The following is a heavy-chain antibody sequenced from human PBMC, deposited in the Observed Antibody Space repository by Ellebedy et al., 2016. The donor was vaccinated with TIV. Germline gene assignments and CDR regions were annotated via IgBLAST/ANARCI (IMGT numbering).Heavy chain of an antibody. Sequence: AASVKVSCKASGYTFTSYAMHWVRQAPGQRLEWMGWINAGNGNTKYSQKFQGRVTTTTDTSSSTADMELRSLRSDDTAVYYCARIDYDDYCFDYWGQGTLVTVSS. CDR2: INAGNGNT. V-gene: IGHV1-3*01. J-gene: IGHJ4*02. D-gene: IGHD4-17*01. CDR3: ARIDYDDYCFDY. CDR1: GYTFTSYA.